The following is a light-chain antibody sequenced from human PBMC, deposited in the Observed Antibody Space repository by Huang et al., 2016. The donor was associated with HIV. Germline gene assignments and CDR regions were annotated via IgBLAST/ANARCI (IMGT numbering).Light chain of an antibody. CDR2: AAS. V-gene: IGKV1-8*01. CDR1: QGISSY. J-gene: IGKJ2*01. Sequence: AIRITQSPSSLSASTGDRVTITCRASQGISSYLAWYQQKPGKAPKLLIYAASTLQSVVPSRFSGSGSGTDFTLTISCLQSEDFATYYCQQYYSYPPYTFGQGTKLEIK. CDR3: QQYYSYPPYT.